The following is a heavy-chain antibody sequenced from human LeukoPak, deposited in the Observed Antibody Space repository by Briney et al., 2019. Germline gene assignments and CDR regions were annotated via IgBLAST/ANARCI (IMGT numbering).Heavy chain of an antibody. CDR3: ARDDYGIDY. D-gene: IGHD4-17*01. V-gene: IGHV1-2*02. Sequence: ASVKVSCKASGYTFTGYYMHWVRQAPGQGLEWMGWINPNSGGTNYAQKFQGRVTMTRDTSITTPYMELSSLRSDHTAVYYCARDDYGIDYWGQGTPVTVSS. J-gene: IGHJ4*02. CDR2: INPNSGGT. CDR1: GYTFTGYY.